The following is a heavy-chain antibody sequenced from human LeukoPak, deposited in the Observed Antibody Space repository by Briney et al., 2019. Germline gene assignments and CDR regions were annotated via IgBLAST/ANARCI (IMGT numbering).Heavy chain of an antibody. CDR1: GGSMSSYY. J-gene: IGHJ4*02. V-gene: IGHV4-59*08. CDR3: ARGARAGYNLEPFDY. D-gene: IGHD5-24*01. CDR2: IYYSGST. Sequence: SETLSLTCAVSGGSMSSYYWSWIRQPPGKGLEWIGYIYYSGSTKYNPSLKSRVTISVDTSKNQFSLKLSSVTAADTAVYYCARGARAGYNLEPFDYWGQGTLVTVS.